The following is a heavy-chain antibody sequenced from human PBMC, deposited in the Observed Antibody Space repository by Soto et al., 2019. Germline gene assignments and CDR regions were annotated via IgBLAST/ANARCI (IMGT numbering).Heavy chain of an antibody. CDR3: ARDKITGLFDY. J-gene: IGHJ4*02. V-gene: IGHV4-59*12. CDR2: IYYSGST. D-gene: IGHD2-8*02. CDR1: GGSISSYY. Sequence: PSETLSLTCTVSGGSISSYYWSWIRQPPGNGLEWIGYIYYSGSTNYNPSLKSRVTISVDTSKNQFSLKLTSVTAADTAVYYCARDKITGLFDYWGQGTLVTVSS.